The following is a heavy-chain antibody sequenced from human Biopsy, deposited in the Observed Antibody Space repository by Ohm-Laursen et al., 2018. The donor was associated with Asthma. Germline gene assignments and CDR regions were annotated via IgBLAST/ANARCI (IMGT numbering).Heavy chain of an antibody. V-gene: IGHV3-23*01. CDR1: GFTFSNYA. CDR3: ARGDSSGWSHYHFDY. D-gene: IGHD6-19*01. Sequence: SLRLSCAASGFTFSNYAMSWVRQAPGKGLEWVSSITGSGGFTYYADSVKGRFTISRDFSKNTLHLQMHSLRVEDTAVYYCARGDSSGWSHYHFDYWGQGTLVTVSS. CDR2: ITGSGGFT. J-gene: IGHJ4*02.